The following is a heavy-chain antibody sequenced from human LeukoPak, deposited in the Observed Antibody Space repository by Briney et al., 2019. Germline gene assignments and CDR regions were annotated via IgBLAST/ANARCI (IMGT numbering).Heavy chain of an antibody. CDR2: IYSGGST. V-gene: IGHV3-66*01. Sequence: AGGSLRLSCAASGFTFSNYGLSWVRQAPGKGLEWVSVIYSGGSTYYADSVKGRFTISRDNSKNTLYLQMNSPRAEDTAVYYCARTYGPYYFDYWGQGTLVTVSS. J-gene: IGHJ4*02. D-gene: IGHD4-17*01. CDR1: GFTFSNYG. CDR3: ARTYGPYYFDY.